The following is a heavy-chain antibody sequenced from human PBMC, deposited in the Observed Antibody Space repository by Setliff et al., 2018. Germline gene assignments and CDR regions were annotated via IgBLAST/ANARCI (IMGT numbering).Heavy chain of an antibody. V-gene: IGHV1-69*10. Sequence: SVKVSCKASGDTFSSHVITWVRQAPGQGFEWMGGIIPLLGIPNYAQKFQGRVTINADKSTNTVYMEVSSLRSEDTAVYYCARVRYRGDRAQKGGPRHAFDVWGQGTMVTV. J-gene: IGHJ3*01. CDR2: IIPLLGIP. D-gene: IGHD2-2*01. CDR3: ARVRYRGDRAQKGGPRHAFDV. CDR1: GDTFSSHV.